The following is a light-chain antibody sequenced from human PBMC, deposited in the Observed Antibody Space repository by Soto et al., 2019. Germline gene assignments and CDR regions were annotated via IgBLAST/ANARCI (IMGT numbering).Light chain of an antibody. J-gene: IGLJ2*01. CDR3: SAYTKNRTVI. CDR2: EVN. Sequence: QSSLTQPPSASGSPGQSVTISCTGTSSDVGGYNYVSWYQQLPGKAPKLVIYEVNNRPSGTSNRFSGSKSGNTASLTISGLQVEDEADYYCSAYTKNRTVIFGGRTKLTVL. CDR1: SSDVGGYNY. V-gene: IGLV2-14*01.